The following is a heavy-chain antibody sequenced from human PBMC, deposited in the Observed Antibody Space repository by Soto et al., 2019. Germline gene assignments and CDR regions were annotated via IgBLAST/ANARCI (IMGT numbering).Heavy chain of an antibody. CDR2: ISSNSAYI. CDR3: TRDASRDSSARGWFDP. Sequence: PEVSLRLSCAASGFTSRSFTMNWVRQAPGKGLEWVSTISSNSAYIYYTGALRGRFTISRDNAKNSLHLQMNSLRAEDTAVYYCTRDASRDSSARGWFDPWGPGTLVTVSS. J-gene: IGHJ5*02. V-gene: IGHV3-21*01. CDR1: GFTSRSFT. D-gene: IGHD6-13*01.